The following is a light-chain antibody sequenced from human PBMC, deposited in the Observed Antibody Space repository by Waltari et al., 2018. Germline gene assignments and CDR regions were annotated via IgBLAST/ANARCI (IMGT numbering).Light chain of an antibody. J-gene: IGKJ4*01. V-gene: IGKV3-11*01. CDR3: QQRSNWPLT. CDR1: PGVSRY. Sequence: EIVLTQSPATLSLSPGERATLSCRASPGVSRYLAWYQQRPGQAPRLLIYDASNRATGIPARFRGSGAETDFALTISSLEPEDFSVYYCQQRSNWPLTFGGGTKVEIK. CDR2: DAS.